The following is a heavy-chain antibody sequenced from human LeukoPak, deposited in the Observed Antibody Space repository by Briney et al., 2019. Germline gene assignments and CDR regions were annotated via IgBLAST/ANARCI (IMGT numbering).Heavy chain of an antibody. Sequence: GGSLRLSCAASGFTFSSYAMGWVRQAPGKGLEWVANIKQDGSEKYYVDSVKGRFTISRDNAKNSLYLQMNSLRAEDTAVYYCARETYGSVPEYYFDYWGQGTLVTVSS. CDR1: GFTFSSYA. CDR2: IKQDGSEK. D-gene: IGHD3-10*01. V-gene: IGHV3-7*01. CDR3: ARETYGSVPEYYFDY. J-gene: IGHJ4*02.